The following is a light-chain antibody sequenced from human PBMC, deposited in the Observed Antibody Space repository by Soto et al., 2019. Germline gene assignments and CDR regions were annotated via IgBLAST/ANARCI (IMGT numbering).Light chain of an antibody. CDR3: QQSYSTPLT. J-gene: IGKJ4*01. Sequence: VNMTHSPSSLSASVLYRVTITFLASQSISSYLNWYQQKPGKAPKLLIYAASSLQSGVPSRFSGSGSGTDFTLTISSLQPEDFATYYCQQSYSTPLTFGGGTKVDIK. CDR2: AAS. V-gene: IGKV1-39*01. CDR1: QSISSY.